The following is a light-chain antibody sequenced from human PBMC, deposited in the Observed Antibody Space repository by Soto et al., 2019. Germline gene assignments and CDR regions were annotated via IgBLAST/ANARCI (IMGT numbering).Light chain of an antibody. V-gene: IGKV3-20*01. CDR3: QQYNSYCT. Sequence: EIVLTQSPGTLSLSPGERATLSCRASQSVSSSYLAWYQQKPGQAPRLLIYGASSRATGIPDRFSGSGSGTEFTLTISSLQPDDFATYYCQQYNSYCTFGQGTKVDI. CDR2: GAS. J-gene: IGKJ1*01. CDR1: QSVSSSY.